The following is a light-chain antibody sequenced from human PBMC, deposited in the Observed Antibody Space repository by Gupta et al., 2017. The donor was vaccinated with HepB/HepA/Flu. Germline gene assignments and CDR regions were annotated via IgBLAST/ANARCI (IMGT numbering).Light chain of an antibody. J-gene: IGLJ2*01. V-gene: IGLV2-23*02. CDR3: SSYAGISTFVV. CDR1: SSDVGSYQL. Sequence: QSALTQPASVSGSPGQSITISCTGTSSDVGSYQLVSWYQQHQGKAPRLMIYDVTKRPSGVSNRFSGSRSGNTASRTISGLQAEDDADDYCSSYAGISTFVVFGGGTKLTVL. CDR2: DVT.